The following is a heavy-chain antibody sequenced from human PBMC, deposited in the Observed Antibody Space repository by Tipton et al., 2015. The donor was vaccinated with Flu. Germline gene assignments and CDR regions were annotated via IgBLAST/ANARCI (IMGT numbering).Heavy chain of an antibody. D-gene: IGHD3-3*01. J-gene: IGHJ6*03. CDR1: GGSFSGYY. CDR3: ARDRYDFWSGYQHAHYYYYYMDV. CDR2: INHSGST. Sequence: LRLSCAVYGGSFSGYYWSWIRQPPGKGLEWTGEINHSGSTNYNPSLKSRVTISVDTSKNQFSLKLSSVTAADTAVYYCARDRYDFWSGYQHAHYYYYYMDVWGKGTTVTVSS. V-gene: IGHV4-34*01.